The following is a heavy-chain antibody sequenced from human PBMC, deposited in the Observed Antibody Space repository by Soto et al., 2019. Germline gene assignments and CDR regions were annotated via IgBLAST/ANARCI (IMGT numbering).Heavy chain of an antibody. V-gene: IGHV3-33*01. CDR1: GFTFSSYG. Sequence: QVQLVESGGSVVQPGRSLRLSCAASGFTFSSYGMHWVRQAPGKGLEWVAVIGYDGSNKYYAAVVKGRFTISRDNSKNKMYMQMNSLRAEETAVYYCARDSDYYDSSGSDYWGQGTLVNVSS. D-gene: IGHD3-22*01. CDR2: IGYDGSNK. CDR3: ARDSDYYDSSGSDY. J-gene: IGHJ4*02.